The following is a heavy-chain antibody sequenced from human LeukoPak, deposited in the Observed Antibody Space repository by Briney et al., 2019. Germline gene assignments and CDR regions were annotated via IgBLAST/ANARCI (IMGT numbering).Heavy chain of an antibody. CDR1: GYTLTELS. D-gene: IGHD1-26*01. CDR3: ARGLVSGSQRGYFDY. CDR2: FDPEDGET. J-gene: IGHJ4*02. V-gene: IGHV1-24*01. Sequence: GASVKVSCKVSGYTLTELSMHWVRQAPGKGLEWMGGFDPEDGETIYAQKFQGRVTMTEDTSTDTAYMELSSLRAEDTAVYYCARGLVSGSQRGYFDYWGQGTLVTVSS.